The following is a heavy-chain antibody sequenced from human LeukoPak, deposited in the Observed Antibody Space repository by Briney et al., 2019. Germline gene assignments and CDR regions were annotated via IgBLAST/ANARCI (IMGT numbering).Heavy chain of an antibody. CDR3: AREFPLYSGSPRYYYYMDV. CDR2: MKQDGSEE. J-gene: IGHJ6*03. Sequence: GGSLRLSCAASGFTFSSYWVSWARQAPGKGLEWVANMKQDGSEEYYVDSVKGRFTISRDNAKNSLFLQMNSLRAEDTAVYYCAREFPLYSGSPRYYYYMDVWGKGTTVTVSS. V-gene: IGHV3-7*01. CDR1: GFTFSSYW. D-gene: IGHD5-12*01.